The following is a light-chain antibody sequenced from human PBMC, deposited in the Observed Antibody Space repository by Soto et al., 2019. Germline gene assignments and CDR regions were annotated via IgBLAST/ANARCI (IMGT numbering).Light chain of an antibody. CDR2: AAS. CDR1: QGIRND. V-gene: IGKV1-6*01. Sequence: AIQMTQSPSSLSASVGDRVTITCRASQGIRNDLGWYQQKPGKAPKLLIYAASSLQSGVPSRFSGSGSGTDFTLTISSLQPEDFATYYCLQDYNYWTFGQGTKVEIK. CDR3: LQDYNYWT. J-gene: IGKJ1*01.